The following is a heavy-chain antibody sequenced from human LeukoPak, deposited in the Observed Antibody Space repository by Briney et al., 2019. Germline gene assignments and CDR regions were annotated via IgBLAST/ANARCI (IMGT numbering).Heavy chain of an antibody. CDR1: GGTFISYA. D-gene: IGHD3-22*01. CDR3: ALTGDDSSGYYYEGFDY. V-gene: IGHV1-69*13. Sequence: GASVTVSCKASGGTFISYAISWVRQAPGQGREWMGGIIPIFGTANYAQKFQGRVTITADESTSTAYMELSSLRSEDTAVYYCALTGDDSSGYYYEGFDYWGQGTLVTVSS. CDR2: IIPIFGTA. J-gene: IGHJ4*02.